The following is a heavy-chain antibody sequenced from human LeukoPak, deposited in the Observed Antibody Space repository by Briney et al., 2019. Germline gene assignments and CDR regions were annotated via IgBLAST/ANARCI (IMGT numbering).Heavy chain of an antibody. CDR2: ISDSGAT. Sequence: SETLSLTCTVSGGSINDFYWTWIRQAPGKGLEWVGYISDSGATDYNPSLRSRVTMSVDTSKNEFSLQLTSVTAADTAVYYCARRTYDYESGYYYGRGWFDPWGQGTLVTVSS. D-gene: IGHD3-22*01. CDR1: GGSINDFY. J-gene: IGHJ5*02. V-gene: IGHV4-59*08. CDR3: ARRTYDYESGYYYGRGWFDP.